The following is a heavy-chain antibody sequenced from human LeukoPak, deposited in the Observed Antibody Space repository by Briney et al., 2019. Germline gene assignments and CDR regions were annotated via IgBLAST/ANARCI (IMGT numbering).Heavy chain of an antibody. Sequence: SETLSLTCTASGGSISSYYWSWIRQPPGKGLEWIGYIYYSGSTNYNPSLKSRVTISVDTSKNQFSLKLSSVTAADTAVYYCARVSRASDSSSWLVWAFDIRGQGTMVTVSS. V-gene: IGHV4-59*01. CDR1: GGSISSYY. D-gene: IGHD6-13*01. J-gene: IGHJ3*02. CDR3: ARVSRASDSSSWLVWAFDI. CDR2: IYYSGST.